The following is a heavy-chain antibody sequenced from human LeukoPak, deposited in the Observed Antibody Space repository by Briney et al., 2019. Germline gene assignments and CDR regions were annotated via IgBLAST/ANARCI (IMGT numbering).Heavy chain of an antibody. V-gene: IGHV7-4-1*02. D-gene: IGHD6-19*01. CDR3: ARVRYSSGWRDAFDI. CDR1: GYTFTSYD. CDR2: INTNTGNP. J-gene: IGHJ3*02. Sequence: GASVKVSCKASGYTFTSYDINWVRQAPGQGLEWMGWINTNTGNPTYAQGFTGRFVFSLDTSVSTAYLQISSLKAEDTAVYYCARVRYSSGWRDAFDIWGQGTMVTVSS.